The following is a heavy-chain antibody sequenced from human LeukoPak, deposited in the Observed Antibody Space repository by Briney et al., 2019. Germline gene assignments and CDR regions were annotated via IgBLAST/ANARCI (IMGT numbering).Heavy chain of an antibody. CDR3: ARDRHGSGSQSPSSFYYYYYYGMDV. CDR2: ISAYNGNT. J-gene: IGHJ6*02. Sequence: ASVKVSCKASGYTFTSYGISWVRQAPGQGLEWMGWISAYNGNTNYAQKLQGRVTMTTDTSTSTAYMELRSLRSDDTAVYYCARDRHGSGSQSPSSFYYYYYYGMDVWGQGTTVTVSS. D-gene: IGHD3-10*01. V-gene: IGHV1-18*01. CDR1: GYTFTSYG.